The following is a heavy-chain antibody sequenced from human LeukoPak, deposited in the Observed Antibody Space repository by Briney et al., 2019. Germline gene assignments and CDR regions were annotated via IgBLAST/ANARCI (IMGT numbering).Heavy chain of an antibody. J-gene: IGHJ4*02. V-gene: IGHV3-7*04. CDR1: GLTISNYW. Sequence: GGSLRLSCTASGLTISNYWMNWVRQAPGKGLGWVANTNQDGRAKYYVDSVKGRFTISRDNAKNSVYLQMNSLRVEDTAVYYCSGSSGYWGQGTLVTVSS. CDR2: TNQDGRAK. CDR3: SGSSGY.